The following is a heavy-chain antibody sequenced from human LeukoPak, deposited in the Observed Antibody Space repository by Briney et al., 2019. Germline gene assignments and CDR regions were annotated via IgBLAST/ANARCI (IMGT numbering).Heavy chain of an antibody. V-gene: IGHV4-34*01. J-gene: IGHJ4*02. CDR1: GGSFSGYY. D-gene: IGHD3-16*02. CDR2: INHSGST. Sequence: PSETLSLTCAVYGGSFSGYYWSWIRQPPGKGLEWIGEINHSGSTNYNPSLKSRVTISVDTSKNQFTLKLSSVTAADTAVYYCARISRNYDYVWGSYRSYYFDYWGQGTLVTVSS. CDR3: ARISRNYDYVWGSYRSYYFDY.